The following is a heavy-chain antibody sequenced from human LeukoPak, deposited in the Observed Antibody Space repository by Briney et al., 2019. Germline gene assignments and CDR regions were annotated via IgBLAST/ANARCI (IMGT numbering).Heavy chain of an antibody. CDR3: AKDRYDSSGYYSNY. J-gene: IGHJ4*02. V-gene: IGHV3-30*18. CDR1: GVTFSSYD. D-gene: IGHD3-22*01. CDR2: ISYDGSNK. Sequence: PGGSLRLSCAASGVTFSSYDMHWVRQAPGKGLEWVAVISYDGSNKYYADPVKGRFTISRDNSKNTLYLQMNSLRAEDTAVYYCAKDRYDSSGYYSNYWGQGTLVTVSS.